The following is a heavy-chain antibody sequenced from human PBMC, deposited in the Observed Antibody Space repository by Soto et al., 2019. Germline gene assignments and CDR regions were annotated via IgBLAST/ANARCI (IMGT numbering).Heavy chain of an antibody. V-gene: IGHV4-30-2*01. CDR1: GDSISIGGYS. CDR3: ARESRLGYRCFDN. CDR2: IYHGGRT. Sequence: QLQLQESGSGLVKPSQTLSLTCDVSGDSISIGGYSWNWLRQPPGKGLQWIGYIYHGGRTYYNPALKSRVIISVDRSKDHFSLNLTSVTAADTAVYYCARESRLGYRCFDNWGQGILVTVSS. D-gene: IGHD5-12*01. J-gene: IGHJ4*02.